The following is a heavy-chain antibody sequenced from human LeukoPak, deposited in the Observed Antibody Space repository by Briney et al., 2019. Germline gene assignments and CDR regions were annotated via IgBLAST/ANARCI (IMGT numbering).Heavy chain of an antibody. D-gene: IGHD6-13*01. J-gene: IGHJ6*02. V-gene: IGHV3-11*01. Sequence: AGSLRCSSAASGFTSSAYYMSWIRQAPRKELKWISYISSRGRTIYYADPVKGRFTISRDNAKKSLYLQMNSLRAEGTAVYYCARDPESAAGPDYYYFYGMDAWGQGTTVTVSS. CDR3: ARDPESAAGPDYYYFYGMDA. CDR2: ISSRGRTI. CDR1: GFTSSAYY.